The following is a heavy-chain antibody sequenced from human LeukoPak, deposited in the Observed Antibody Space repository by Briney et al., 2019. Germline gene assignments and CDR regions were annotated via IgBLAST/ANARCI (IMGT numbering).Heavy chain of an antibody. CDR3: AREGPGGWFTKDDAFDI. CDR1: GFTVSSNY. CDR2: IYSCGST. V-gene: IGHV3-66*01. Sequence: GGSLRLSCAASGFTVSSNYMSWVRQAPGKGLEWVSVIYSCGSTYYADSVKGRFTISRDNSKNTLYLQMNSLRAEDTAVYYCAREGPGGWFTKDDAFDIWGQGTMVTVSS. J-gene: IGHJ3*02. D-gene: IGHD2-15*01.